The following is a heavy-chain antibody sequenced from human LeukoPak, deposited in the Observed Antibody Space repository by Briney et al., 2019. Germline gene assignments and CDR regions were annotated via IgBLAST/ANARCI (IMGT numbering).Heavy chain of an antibody. Sequence: GGSLRLSWAAYGFTFDDYGMSWVRQAPGKGLEWVSGINWNGGSTGYADPVKGRFTISRDNAKNSLYMQMNSLRAEDTALYYCAGGITMTTQGAFDIWGQGTMVTVSS. CDR3: AGGITMTTQGAFDI. CDR2: INWNGGST. V-gene: IGHV3-20*04. CDR1: GFTFDDYG. D-gene: IGHD3-22*01. J-gene: IGHJ3*02.